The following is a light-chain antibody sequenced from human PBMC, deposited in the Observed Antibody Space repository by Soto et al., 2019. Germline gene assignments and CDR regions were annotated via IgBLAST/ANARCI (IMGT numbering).Light chain of an antibody. CDR1: SSDIGSYNF. Sequence: QSALTQPASVSGSPGQSITISCTGTSSDIGSYNFVSWYQQRPGRAPKLMIFEATKRPSGVPPRFSGSKSGNTASLTISGLQAEDEADYYCSSYTSSSTLVVFGGGTKLTVL. V-gene: IGLV2-14*02. CDR2: EAT. J-gene: IGLJ2*01. CDR3: SSYTSSSTLVV.